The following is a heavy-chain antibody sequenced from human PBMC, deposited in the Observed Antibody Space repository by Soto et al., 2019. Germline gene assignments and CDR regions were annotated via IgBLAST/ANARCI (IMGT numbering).Heavy chain of an antibody. CDR2: INPSGGST. V-gene: IGHV1-46*01. J-gene: IGHJ6*02. CDR3: ARDPYSSSTYYYYGMDV. Sequence: ASVKVSCKASGYTFTSYYMHWVRQAPGQGLEWMGIINPSGGSTSYAQKFQGRVTMTRDTSTSTVYMELSSLRSEDTAVYYCARDPYSSSTYYYYGMDVWGQGTTVTVSS. D-gene: IGHD6-6*01. CDR1: GYTFTSYY.